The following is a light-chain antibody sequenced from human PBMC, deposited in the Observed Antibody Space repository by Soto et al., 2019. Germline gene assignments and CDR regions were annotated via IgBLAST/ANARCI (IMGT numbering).Light chain of an antibody. J-gene: IGKJ4*01. Sequence: EIVLTQSPGTLSLSPWERATLSCRSSQSVSSSYLAWYQQKPGQAPRLLIYGASSRATGIPDRFSGSGSGTDFTLTISRLEPEDFAVYYCQQYGSSRLTVGGGAKVDI. CDR1: QSVSSSY. CDR3: QQYGSSRLT. CDR2: GAS. V-gene: IGKV3-20*01.